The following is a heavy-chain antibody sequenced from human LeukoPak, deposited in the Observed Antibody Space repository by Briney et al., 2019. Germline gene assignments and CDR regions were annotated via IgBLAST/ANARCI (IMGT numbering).Heavy chain of an antibody. Sequence: PSETLSLTCGVSGGTISTTNWWSWVRQPPGQGLEWIGEISLSGLTNYSPSLNSRVTMSLDKPKNQLSLNLSSVTAADPAVYYCSRENGAFSPFGFWGQGTLVTVPS. CDR1: GGTISTTNW. CDR3: SRENGAFSPFGF. V-gene: IGHV4-4*02. J-gene: IGHJ4*02. CDR2: ISLSGLT. D-gene: IGHD2-8*01.